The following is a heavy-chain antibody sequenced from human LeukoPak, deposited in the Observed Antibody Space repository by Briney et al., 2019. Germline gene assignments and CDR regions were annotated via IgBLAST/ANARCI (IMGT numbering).Heavy chain of an antibody. J-gene: IGHJ4*02. V-gene: IGHV1-2*02. D-gene: IGHD3-3*01. CDR2: INPNNGDT. CDR3: ARGIPSFSLFGMVIY. CDR1: GYNLHGYD. Sequence: ASVKVCCKAPGYNLHGYDIHWMQQAPEHEFEWMRWINPNNGDTNYAQKFQGRVTMTRDTSVSTAFMELSTLKSDDAAVYYCARGIPSFSLFGMVIYWGQGTLLTVSS.